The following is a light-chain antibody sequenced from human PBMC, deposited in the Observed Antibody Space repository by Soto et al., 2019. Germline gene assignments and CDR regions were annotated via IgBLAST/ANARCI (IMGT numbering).Light chain of an antibody. Sequence: QSVLTQPASVSGSPGQSITISCTGTSSVVGGYKYVSWYQHQSGKAPKLMIYEVINRPSGVSNRFSGSKSGNTAPLTISGLQAEDEADYYCTSYTSSSTLVFGGGTQLTVL. CDR2: EVI. V-gene: IGLV2-14*01. J-gene: IGLJ7*01. CDR1: SSVVGGYKY. CDR3: TSYTSSSTLV.